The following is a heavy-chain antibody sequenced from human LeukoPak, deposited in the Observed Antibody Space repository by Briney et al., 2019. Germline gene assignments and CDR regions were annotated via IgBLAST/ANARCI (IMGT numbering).Heavy chain of an antibody. V-gene: IGHV3-33*01. CDR2: IWYDGSNK. CDR3: ARDPNSSLDY. CDR1: GFTFSSYG. J-gene: IGHJ4*02. D-gene: IGHD6-13*01. Sequence: GGSLRLSCAASGFTFSSYGMHWVRQAPGKGLEWAAVIWYDGSNKYYADSVKGRFTISRDNSKNTLYLQMNSLRAEDTAVYYCARDPNSSLDYWGQGTLVTVSS.